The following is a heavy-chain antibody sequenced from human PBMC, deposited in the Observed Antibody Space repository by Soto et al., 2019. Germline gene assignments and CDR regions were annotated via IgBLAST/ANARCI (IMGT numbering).Heavy chain of an antibody. V-gene: IGHV5-51*01. CDR2: IYPSDSDT. Sequence: LKISCKGSGYTFTSYWIGWVRQMPGKGLEWMGIIYPSDSDTRYSPSFQGQVTISADKSISTAYLQWSSLKASDTAIYYCARRYVRTYYDDYWGQGTLVTVSS. CDR1: GYTFTSYW. CDR3: ARRYVRTYYDDY. D-gene: IGHD3-16*01. J-gene: IGHJ4*02.